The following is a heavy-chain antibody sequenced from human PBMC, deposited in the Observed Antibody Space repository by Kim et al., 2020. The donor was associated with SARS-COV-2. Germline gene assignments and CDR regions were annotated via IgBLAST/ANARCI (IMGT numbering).Heavy chain of an antibody. CDR3: AKRLSRGSGSPPPDY. Sequence: GGSLRLSCAASGFTFSSYAMSWVRQAPGKGLEWVSAISGSGGSTYYADSVKGRFNISRDNSKNTLYLQMNSLRAEDTAVYYCAKRLSRGSGSPPPDYWGQGTLVTVSS. J-gene: IGHJ4*02. CDR2: ISGSGGST. D-gene: IGHD3-10*01. V-gene: IGHV3-23*01. CDR1: GFTFSSYA.